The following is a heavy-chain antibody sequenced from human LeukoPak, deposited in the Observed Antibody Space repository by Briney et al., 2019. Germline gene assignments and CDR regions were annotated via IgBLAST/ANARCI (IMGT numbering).Heavy chain of an antibody. Sequence: SETLSLTCTVSGVSISSGGYYWSWIRQHPGKGLEWIGYIYYSGSTYYNPSLKSRVTISVDTSKDQFSLKLSSVTAADTAVYYCARDLTGTTDWFDPWGQGTLVTVSS. CDR1: GVSISSGGYY. V-gene: IGHV4-31*03. J-gene: IGHJ5*02. D-gene: IGHD1-7*01. CDR3: ARDLTGTTDWFDP. CDR2: IYYSGST.